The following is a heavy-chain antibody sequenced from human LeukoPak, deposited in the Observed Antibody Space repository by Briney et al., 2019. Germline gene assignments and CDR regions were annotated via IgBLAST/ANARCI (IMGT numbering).Heavy chain of an antibody. V-gene: IGHV2-70*04. CDR1: GFSLSASGVR. D-gene: IGHD1-26*01. Sequence: SGPTLVNPTQTRTLTCTFSGFSLSASGVRVSWIRQPPGKALEWLARIDWDDDKFYSTSLKTRLTISKDTSKNQVVLTMTNMDPVDTATYYCARMASSGSSTWLDPWGQGTRVTVSS. CDR3: ARMASSGSSTWLDP. J-gene: IGHJ5*02. CDR2: IDWDDDK.